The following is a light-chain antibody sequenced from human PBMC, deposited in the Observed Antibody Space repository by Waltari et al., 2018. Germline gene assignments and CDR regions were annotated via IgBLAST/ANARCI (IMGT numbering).Light chain of an antibody. CDR2: VNSDGSH. Sequence: QLVLTQSPSASASLGASVKLTCILSRGYSSYTIDWHRQQSEKGPRNWMKVNSDGSHTQGDGIPSRFPGSSSGAERYLTISSLQAEDEGDYYGQTWGTGIHVVFGGGTKLTVL. J-gene: IGLJ2*01. CDR1: RGYSSYT. CDR3: QTWGTGIHVV. V-gene: IGLV4-69*01.